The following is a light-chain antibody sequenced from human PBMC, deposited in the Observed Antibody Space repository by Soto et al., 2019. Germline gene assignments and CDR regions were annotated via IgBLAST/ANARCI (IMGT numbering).Light chain of an antibody. CDR3: ETWDSNTRV. V-gene: IGLV4-60*03. Sequence: QSVLTQSSSASASLGSSVKLTCTLSSGHSSYIIACHQQQPGKAPRYLMKLEGSGSYNKGSGVPDRFSGSSSGADRYLTISNLQSEDEADYYCETWDSNTRVFGGGTKLTVL. J-gene: IGLJ3*02. CDR1: SGHSSYI. CDR2: LEGSGSY.